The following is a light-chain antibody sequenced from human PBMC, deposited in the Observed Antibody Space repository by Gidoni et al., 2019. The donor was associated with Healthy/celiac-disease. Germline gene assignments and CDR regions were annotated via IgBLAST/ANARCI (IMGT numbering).Light chain of an antibody. CDR2: AAS. CDR3: QQSYSTLWT. V-gene: IGKV1-39*01. CDR1: QSISSY. Sequence: DIQMTQSPSSLSASVGDRVTITCRASQSISSYLNWYQQKPGKAPNLLIYAASSLQSGVPSRFSGSGSGTDFTLIISSLQPEDFATYYCQQSYSTLWTFGQXTKVEIK. J-gene: IGKJ1*01.